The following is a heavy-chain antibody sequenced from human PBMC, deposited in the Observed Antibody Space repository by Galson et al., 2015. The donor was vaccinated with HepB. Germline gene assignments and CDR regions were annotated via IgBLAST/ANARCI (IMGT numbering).Heavy chain of an antibody. CDR3: ARDVAVPAAIHWFDP. D-gene: IGHD2-2*01. Sequence: SVKVSCKASGGTFSSYAISWVRQAPGQGLEWMGGIIPIFGTANYAQKFQGRVTITADESTSTAYMELSSLRSEDTAVYYCARDVAVPAAIHWFDPWGQGTLVTVSS. CDR1: GGTFSSYA. CDR2: IIPIFGTA. J-gene: IGHJ5*02. V-gene: IGHV1-69*13.